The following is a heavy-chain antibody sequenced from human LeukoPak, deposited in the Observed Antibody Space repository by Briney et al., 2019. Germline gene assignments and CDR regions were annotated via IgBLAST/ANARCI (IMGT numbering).Heavy chain of an antibody. CDR2: IRYDGSNK. CDR1: GFTFSNYG. Sequence: GGSLRLSCAASGFTFSNYGMHWVRQAPGKGLEWVAFIRYDGSNKYYADSVKGQFTISRDNSKNTLFLQMNSLRAEDTAVYYCAKTTSYYDSSGQYNWFDPWGQGTLVTVSS. V-gene: IGHV3-30*02. CDR3: AKTTSYYDSSGQYNWFDP. J-gene: IGHJ5*02. D-gene: IGHD3-22*01.